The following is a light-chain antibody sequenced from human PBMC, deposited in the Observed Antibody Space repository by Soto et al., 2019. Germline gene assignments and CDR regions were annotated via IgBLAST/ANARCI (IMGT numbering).Light chain of an antibody. CDR2: DAS. Sequence: EIVLTQSPATLSLSPGERATLSCRASQSVGSYFAWYQQKPGQAPRLLIYDASNMATGIPARFSGSGSGTDFTLPISSLEPDDFAVYYCQQRGNWPVTFGQGTRVDIK. CDR3: QQRGNWPVT. CDR1: QSVGSY. J-gene: IGKJ1*01. V-gene: IGKV3-11*01.